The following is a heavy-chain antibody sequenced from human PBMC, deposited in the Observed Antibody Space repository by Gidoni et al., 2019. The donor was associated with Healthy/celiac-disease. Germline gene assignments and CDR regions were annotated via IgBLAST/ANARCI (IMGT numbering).Heavy chain of an antibody. Sequence: QVQLVQSGAEVKKPGASVKVSCKASGYNFTGYYMHWVRQAPGQGLEGMGWINPNSGGTNYAKKFQGRVTMTRDTSISTAYMELSRLRSDDTAVYYCARAWKTGTNPPRSVWFDPWGQGTLVTVSS. CDR3: ARAWKTGTNPPRSVWFDP. V-gene: IGHV1-2*02. CDR2: INPNSGGT. CDR1: GYNFTGYY. J-gene: IGHJ5*02. D-gene: IGHD1-7*01.